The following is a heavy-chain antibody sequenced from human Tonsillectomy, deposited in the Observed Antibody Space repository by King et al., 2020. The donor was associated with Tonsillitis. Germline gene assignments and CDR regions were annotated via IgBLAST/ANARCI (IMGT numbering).Heavy chain of an antibody. Sequence: VQLVESVAEVKKPGASVKVSCKTSGYTFTENYVFWVRQAPGQGLEWMGIINPRGGGTTYAQRFRGRLIMTADTSTSTVHMELSSLRSDDTAMYYCARLGGLITADFWGPGTLITVSS. CDR2: INPRGGGT. CDR3: ARLGGLITADF. D-gene: IGHD3-10*01. J-gene: IGHJ4*02. V-gene: IGHV1-46*01. CDR1: GYTFTENY.